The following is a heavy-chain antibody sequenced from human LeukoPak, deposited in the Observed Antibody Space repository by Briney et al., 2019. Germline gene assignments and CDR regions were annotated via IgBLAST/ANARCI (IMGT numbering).Heavy chain of an antibody. CDR3: ARGVAVAGTGDY. CDR1: EFTVSSNY. J-gene: IGHJ4*02. V-gene: IGHV3-66*01. D-gene: IGHD6-19*01. CDR2: IYSGGST. Sequence: PGGSLRLSCAASEFTVSSNYMSWVRQAPGKGLEWVSVIYSGGSTYYADSVKGRFTISRDNSKNTLYLQMNSLRAEDTAVYYRARGVAVAGTGDYWGQGTLVTVSS.